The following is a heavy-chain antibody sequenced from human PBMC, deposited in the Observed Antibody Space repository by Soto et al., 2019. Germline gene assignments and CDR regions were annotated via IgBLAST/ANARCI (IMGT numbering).Heavy chain of an antibody. Sequence: QVQLQESGPGLVKPSETLSLTCTDSGGSISSYYWSWIRQPPGKGLEWIGYIYYSGSTNSNPSLKSRVTISVDTPKNQFSLKLSSVTAADTAVSYCARAWGGSGDYWGQGTLGTVSS. CDR1: GGSISSYY. D-gene: IGHD7-27*01. V-gene: IGHV4-59*01. CDR3: ARAWGGSGDY. CDR2: IYYSGST. J-gene: IGHJ4*02.